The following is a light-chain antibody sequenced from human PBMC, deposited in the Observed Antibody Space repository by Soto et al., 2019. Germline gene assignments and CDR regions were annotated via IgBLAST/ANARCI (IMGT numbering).Light chain of an antibody. CDR2: EVT. Sequence: QSALTQPASVSGSPGQSITISCTGTSSDIGSYDYVSWYQQHPGKAPNLIIYEVTDRPSGVSNRFSGSKSGNTASLTISGLQAEDEADYYCSSYSSGSTLGVFGTGTKLTVL. CDR1: SSDIGSYDY. V-gene: IGLV2-14*01. J-gene: IGLJ3*02. CDR3: SSYSSGSTLGV.